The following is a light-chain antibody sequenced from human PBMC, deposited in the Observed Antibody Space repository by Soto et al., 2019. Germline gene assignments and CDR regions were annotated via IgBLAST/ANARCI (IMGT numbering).Light chain of an antibody. Sequence: DIQMIQSPSSLSAYVGARVTISCRASQDIGNHLAWYQQKPGKVPKLLIHAASTLQSVVPSRFSGSGSGTDFTLTISSLQPEDVATYFCEMYNIAPLITFGQGTRLEIK. CDR3: EMYNIAPLIT. CDR1: QDIGNH. CDR2: AAS. V-gene: IGKV1-27*01. J-gene: IGKJ5*01.